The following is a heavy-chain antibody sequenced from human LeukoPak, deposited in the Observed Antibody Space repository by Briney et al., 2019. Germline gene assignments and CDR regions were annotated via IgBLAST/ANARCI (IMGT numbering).Heavy chain of an antibody. CDR3: AAGSLLDYYYYGMDV. CDR1: GFTFTSSA. Sequence: VASVKVSCKASGFTFTSSAVQWVRQARGQRLEWIGWIVVGSGNTNYAQKFQERVTITRDMSTSTAYMELSSLRSEDTAVYYCAAGSLLDYYYYGMDVWGLGTTVTVSS. V-gene: IGHV1-58*01. J-gene: IGHJ6*02. CDR2: IVVGSGNT.